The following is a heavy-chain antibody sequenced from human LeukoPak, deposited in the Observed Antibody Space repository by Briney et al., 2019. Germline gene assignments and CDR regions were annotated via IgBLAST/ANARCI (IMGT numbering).Heavy chain of an antibody. D-gene: IGHD3-16*01. J-gene: IGHJ3*02. CDR3: ARGYDFVWGSSRAFDI. V-gene: IGHV3-74*01. Sequence: EGSLRLSCAASGFTFSSYWMHWVRQAPGKGLVWVSRINSDGSSTSYADSVKGRFTISRDNAKNTLYLQMNSLRAEDTAVYYCARGYDFVWGSSRAFDIWGQGTMVTVSS. CDR1: GFTFSSYW. CDR2: INSDGSST.